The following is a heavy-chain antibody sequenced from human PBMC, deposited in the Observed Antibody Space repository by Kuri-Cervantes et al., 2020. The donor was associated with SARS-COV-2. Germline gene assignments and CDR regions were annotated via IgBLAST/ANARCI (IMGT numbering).Heavy chain of an antibody. J-gene: IGHJ4*02. V-gene: IGHV4-39*07. CDR1: GGSISSSSYY. D-gene: IGHD6-6*01. CDR3: ARVDSSSVDY. Sequence: GSLRLSCTVSGGSISSSSYYWGWIRQPPGKGLEWIGSIYHTGSTNYNPSLKSRVTISVDTSKNQFSLKLSSVTAADTAVYYCARVDSSSVDYWGQGTLVTVSS. CDR2: IYHTGST.